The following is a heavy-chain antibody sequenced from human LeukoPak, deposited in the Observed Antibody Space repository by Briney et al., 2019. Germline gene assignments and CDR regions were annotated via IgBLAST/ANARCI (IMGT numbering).Heavy chain of an antibody. CDR1: GGSFSGYY. CDR3: ARGLRYCSSTSCAPSWFDP. Sequence: SETLSLTCAVYGGSFSGYYWSWIRQPPGKGLEWIGEINHSGSTNYNPSLKSRVTISVDTSKNQFSLKLSSVTAADTAVYYCARGLRYCSSTSCAPSWFDPWGQGTLVTVSS. J-gene: IGHJ5*02. V-gene: IGHV4-34*01. CDR2: INHSGST. D-gene: IGHD2-2*01.